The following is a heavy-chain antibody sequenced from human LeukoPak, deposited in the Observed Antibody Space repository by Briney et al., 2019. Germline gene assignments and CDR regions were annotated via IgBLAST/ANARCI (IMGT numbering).Heavy chain of an antibody. CDR1: LDSVSSNIAA. J-gene: IGHJ4*02. D-gene: IGHD6-19*01. CDR2: TYYRSKCYN. CDR3: GRGGEQWLVFFDY. V-gene: IGHV6-1*01. Sequence: SQTLSLTCALSLDSVSSNIAAWNCIRQSPSRSLEWLVRTYYRSKCYNDYAVSVKSRITINPVTSKNQFSLQLNSVAPEDAAVYYCGRGGEQWLVFFDYWGQGTLVTVSS.